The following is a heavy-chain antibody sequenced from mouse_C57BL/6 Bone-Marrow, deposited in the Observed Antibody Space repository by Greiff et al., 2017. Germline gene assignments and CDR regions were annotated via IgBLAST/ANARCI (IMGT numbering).Heavy chain of an antibody. CDR3: ARVSNFHY. CDR2: INPSTGGT. Sequence: VQLQQSGPELVKPGASVKISCKASGYSFTGSYMNWVKPSPEKSLEWIGEINPSTGGTTYNQKFKAKATLTVDKSSSTAYMQLRSLTSEDSAVYYGARVSNFHYWGQGTTLTVSS. D-gene: IGHD2-5*01. V-gene: IGHV1-42*01. CDR1: GYSFTGSY. J-gene: IGHJ2*01.